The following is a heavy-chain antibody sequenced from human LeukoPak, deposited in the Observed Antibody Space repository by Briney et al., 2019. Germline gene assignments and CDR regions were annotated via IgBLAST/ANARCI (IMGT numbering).Heavy chain of an antibody. Sequence: GASVKVSCKASGGTFSSYAISWVRQAPGQGLEWMGWINPNSGGTNYAQKFQGRVTMTRDPSISTAYMELSRLRSDDTAVYYCARDRWAIPPPRGRFDYWGQGTLVTVSS. CDR3: ARDRWAIPPPRGRFDY. V-gene: IGHV1-2*02. D-gene: IGHD2-2*01. CDR2: INPNSGGT. J-gene: IGHJ4*02. CDR1: GGTFSSYA.